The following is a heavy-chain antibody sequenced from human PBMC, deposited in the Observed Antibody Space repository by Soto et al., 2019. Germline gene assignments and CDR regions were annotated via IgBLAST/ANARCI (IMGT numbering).Heavy chain of an antibody. CDR1: GGSISSYY. V-gene: IGHV4-59*01. CDR3: ARAIKTEGVRYFDWYAAGFDY. D-gene: IGHD3-9*01. J-gene: IGHJ4*02. Sequence: SETLSLTCTVSGGSISSYYWSWIRQPPGKGLEWIGYIYYSGSTNYNPSLKSRVTISVDTSKNQFSLKLSSVTAADTAVYYCARAIKTEGVRYFDWYAAGFDYWGQGTLVTVSS. CDR2: IYYSGST.